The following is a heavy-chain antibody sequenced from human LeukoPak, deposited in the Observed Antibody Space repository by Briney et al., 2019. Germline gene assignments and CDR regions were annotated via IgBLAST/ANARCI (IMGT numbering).Heavy chain of an antibody. D-gene: IGHD7-27*01. V-gene: IGHV1-2*02. CDR1: GYTFTGYD. CDR3: TRDLGFPDAFDI. J-gene: IGHJ3*02. Sequence: ASVKVSCNAAGYTFTGYDMQSVRQSPGQGLEVRGWIKPNIGGTNYAQKFQGRVTMTRETSISTTYMELSRLRSDDKAVYYCTRDLGFPDAFDIQGQGTTVTVSS. CDR2: IKPNIGGT.